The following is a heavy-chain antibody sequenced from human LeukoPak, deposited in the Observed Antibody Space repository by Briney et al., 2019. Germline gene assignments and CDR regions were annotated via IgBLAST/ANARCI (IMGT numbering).Heavy chain of an antibody. CDR1: GYSFTSYW. CDR2: IYPGDSDT. CDR3: ARLLYNWNGGEGYYFDY. J-gene: IGHJ4*02. V-gene: IGHV5-51*01. Sequence: GASLQISCKGSGYSFTSYWIGWVRQMPGKGLEWMGIIYPGDSDTRYSPSFQGQVTISADKSISTAYLQWSSLKASDTAMYYCARLLYNWNGGEGYYFDYWGQGTLVTVSS. D-gene: IGHD1-1*01.